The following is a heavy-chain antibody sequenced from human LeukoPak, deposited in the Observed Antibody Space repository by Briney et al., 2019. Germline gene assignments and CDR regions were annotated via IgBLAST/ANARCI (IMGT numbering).Heavy chain of an antibody. J-gene: IGHJ4*02. CDR1: GFIFSGSS. CDR2: IRFDVTNK. Sequence: AGGSLRLSCAASGFIFSGSSMHWVRQAPGKGLEWVSFIRFDVTNKYYAASVKGRFTISRDNSNNTLFLQLNDLRTEDTATYFCAKEQYPGYFDYWGQGTLVTVSS. CDR3: AKEQYPGYFDY. V-gene: IGHV3-30*02. D-gene: IGHD2/OR15-2a*01.